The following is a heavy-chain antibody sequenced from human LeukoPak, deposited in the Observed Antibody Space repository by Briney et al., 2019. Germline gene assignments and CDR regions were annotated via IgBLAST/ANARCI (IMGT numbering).Heavy chain of an antibody. CDR3: AREDYYDSSGSQGLDV. CDR2: VTSSGGTT. CDR1: GFTFTTYP. D-gene: IGHD3-22*01. Sequence: GGSLRFSCAASGFTFTTYPMSWVRQAPGKGLEWVSTVTSSGGTTYYADSVKGRFTISRDNSKNTLYLAMNSLRADDTAFYHCAREDYYDSSGSQGLDVWGQGTTVTVSS. V-gene: IGHV3-23*01. J-gene: IGHJ6*02.